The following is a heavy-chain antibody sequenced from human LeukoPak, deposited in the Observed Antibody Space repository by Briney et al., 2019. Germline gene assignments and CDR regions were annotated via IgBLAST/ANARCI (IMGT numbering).Heavy chain of an antibody. CDR1: GGSISGYY. J-gene: IGHJ5*02. CDR3: ARGCSAGTPHNWFDP. CDR2: IYYSGRT. D-gene: IGHD6-13*01. Sequence: PSETLSLTCTVSGGSISGYYWSWIRQPPGKGLEWIGYIYYSGRTNYNPSLKSRVTISVDTSKNQFSLKLSSVTAADTAVYCCARGCSAGTPHNWFDPWGQGTLVTVSS. V-gene: IGHV4-59*01.